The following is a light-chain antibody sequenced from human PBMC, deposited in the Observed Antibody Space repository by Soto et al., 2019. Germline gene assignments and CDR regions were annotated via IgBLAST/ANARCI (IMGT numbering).Light chain of an antibody. CDR2: EVS. V-gene: IGLV2-14*01. J-gene: IGLJ3*02. Sequence: QSALTQPASVSGSPGQSITISFTGTSSDVGGYNYVSWYQQHPAKAPKLMIYEVSNRPPGVSHRLAGSKSGNTASLTISGXXXXXXXDYYCFSYTTSSTLVFGGGTKL. CDR3: FSYTTSSTLV. CDR1: SSDVGGYNY.